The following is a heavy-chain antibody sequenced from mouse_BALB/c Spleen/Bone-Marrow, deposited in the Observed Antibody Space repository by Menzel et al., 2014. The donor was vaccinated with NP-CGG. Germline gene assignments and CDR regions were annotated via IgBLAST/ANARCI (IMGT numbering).Heavy chain of an antibody. J-gene: IGHJ4*01. D-gene: IGHD2-2*01. CDR2: IYPGNSDT. Sequence: EVQLQQSGTVLSRPGASVKMSCKASGYTFTSYWMHWVKQRPGQGLEWIGAIYPGNSDTSYNQKFKGKAKLTAVTSTSTAYMELSSLTNEDSAVYYCTHGYDYYAMDYWGQGTSVTVSS. CDR3: THGYDYYAMDY. V-gene: IGHV1-5*01. CDR1: GYTFTSYW.